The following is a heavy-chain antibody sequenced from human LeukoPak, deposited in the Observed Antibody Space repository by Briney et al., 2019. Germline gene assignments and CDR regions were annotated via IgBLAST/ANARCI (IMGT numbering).Heavy chain of an antibody. D-gene: IGHD5-24*01. CDR3: ARGPPHRDYYYYYMDV. V-gene: IGHV1-18*01. Sequence: GASVKVPCKASGYTFTSFGINWVRQAPGQGLEWMGWISAYNGNINYAQMLQGRVTMTTDTSTSTAYMDLRSLRSDDTAVYYCARGPPHRDYYYYYMDVWGTGTTVTVSS. CDR2: ISAYNGNI. CDR1: GYTFTSFG. J-gene: IGHJ6*03.